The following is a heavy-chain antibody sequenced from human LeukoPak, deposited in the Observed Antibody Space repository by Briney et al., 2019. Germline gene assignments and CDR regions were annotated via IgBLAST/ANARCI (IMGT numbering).Heavy chain of an antibody. J-gene: IGHJ4*02. Sequence: GGSLRLSCAASGFTVSSNYMSWVRQAPGKGLEWVSAISGSGSGGSTYYADSVKGRFTISRDNSKNTLYLQMNSLRAEDTAVYYCAKSSPPPLRYWGQGTLVTVSS. CDR1: GFTVSSNY. CDR3: AKSSPPPLRY. CDR2: ISGSGSGGST. V-gene: IGHV3-23*01.